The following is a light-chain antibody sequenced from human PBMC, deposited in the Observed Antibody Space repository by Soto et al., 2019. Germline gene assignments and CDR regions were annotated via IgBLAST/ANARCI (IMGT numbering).Light chain of an antibody. CDR2: GIS. J-gene: IGKJ2*01. Sequence: ESVLTQSPDTLSLSPGDRATLSCRTSQSVSNSFFAWYQQKPGQAPRLLIYGISTRATGIPDRFSGSGSGTDFTLTISRLEPEDFVVYFCQQYSTLPHTFGRGTKLEVK. V-gene: IGKV3-20*01. CDR1: QSVSNSF. CDR3: QQYSTLPHT.